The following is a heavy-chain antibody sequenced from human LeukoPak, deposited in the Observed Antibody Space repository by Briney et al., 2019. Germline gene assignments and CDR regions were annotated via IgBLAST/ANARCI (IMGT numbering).Heavy chain of an antibody. Sequence: PSDTLSLTCTVSVDFISRWYWIWVRQPRGRALEGVGYIFYCGSAKYNPSLKSPVTILVDTSKNQFSLKLSSVTAADTAVYYCARGRKGLYSGYPGMGNYWYFDLWGRGTLVTVSS. J-gene: IGHJ2*01. V-gene: IGHV4-59*07. CDR2: IFYCGSA. CDR1: VDFISRWY. D-gene: IGHD5-12*01. CDR3: ARGRKGLYSGYPGMGNYWYFDL.